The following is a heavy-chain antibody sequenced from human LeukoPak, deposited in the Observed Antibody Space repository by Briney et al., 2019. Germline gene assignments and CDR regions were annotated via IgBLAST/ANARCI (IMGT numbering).Heavy chain of an antibody. V-gene: IGHV3-30*04. CDR1: GFTFSSYA. CDR3: ARARPSMWIDY. CDR2: ISYDGSNK. Sequence: PGRSLRLSCAASGFTFSSYAMHWVRQAPGKGLEWVALISYDGSNKFYADSVKGRFTISRDSSKNTLYLQMNSLRPEDTAVYYCARARPSMWIDYWGQGTLVTVSS. D-gene: IGHD5-12*01. J-gene: IGHJ4*02.